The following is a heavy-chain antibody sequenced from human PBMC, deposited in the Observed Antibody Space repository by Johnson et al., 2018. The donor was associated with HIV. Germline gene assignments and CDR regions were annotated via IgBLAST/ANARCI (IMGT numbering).Heavy chain of an antibody. D-gene: IGHD7-27*01. CDR2: ISGSGGST. J-gene: IGHJ3*02. CDR1: GFTFSSYA. Sequence: MLLVESGGGLVQPGGSLRLSCAASGFTFSSYAMSWVRQAPGKGLEWVSAISGSGGSTYYTESVKGRFTISRDNSKNTLYLQMNSLRAEDTAGYYCARVGTVRDAFDIWGQGTMVTVSS. V-gene: IGHV3-23*04. CDR3: ARVGTVRDAFDI.